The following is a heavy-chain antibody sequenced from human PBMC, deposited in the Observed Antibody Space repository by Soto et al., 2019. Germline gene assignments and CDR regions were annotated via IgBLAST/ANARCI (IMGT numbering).Heavy chain of an antibody. CDR2: INPNSGGT. CDR3: ARLPIAAAGIYYYYVMDV. J-gene: IGHJ6*02. V-gene: IGHV1-2*04. D-gene: IGHD6-13*01. CDR1: GYTFTGYY. Sequence: ASVKVSCKASGYTFTGYYMHWVRQAPGQGLEWMGWINPNSGGTNYAQKFQGWVTMTRDTSISTAYMELSRLRSDDTAVYYCARLPIAAAGIYYYYVMDVWGQGTTVTVSS.